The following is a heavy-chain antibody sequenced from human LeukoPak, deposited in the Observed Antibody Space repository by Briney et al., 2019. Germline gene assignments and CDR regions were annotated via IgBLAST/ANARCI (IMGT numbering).Heavy chain of an antibody. Sequence: SETLSLTCTVSGGSISSGGYYWSWIRQHPGKGLEWIGYIYYSGSTYYNPSLKSRVTISVDTSKNQFSLKLSSVTAADTAVYYCARHGRYSNYGGFDYWGQGTLVTVSS. CDR1: GGSISSGGYY. J-gene: IGHJ4*02. CDR2: IYYSGST. V-gene: IGHV4-39*01. D-gene: IGHD4-11*01. CDR3: ARHGRYSNYGGFDY.